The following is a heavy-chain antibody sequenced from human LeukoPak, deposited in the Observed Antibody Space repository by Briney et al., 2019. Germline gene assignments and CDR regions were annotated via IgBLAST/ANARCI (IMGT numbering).Heavy chain of an antibody. CDR3: ARQSRFGELNWFDP. Sequence: SETLSLTCTVSGGSISSSSYYWGWIRQPPGKGLEWIGSIYYSGSTYYNPSLKSRVTISVDTSKNQFSLKLSSVTAADTAVYYCARQSRFGELNWFDPWGQGTLVTVSS. V-gene: IGHV4-39*01. D-gene: IGHD3-10*01. J-gene: IGHJ5*02. CDR1: GGSISSSSYY. CDR2: IYYSGST.